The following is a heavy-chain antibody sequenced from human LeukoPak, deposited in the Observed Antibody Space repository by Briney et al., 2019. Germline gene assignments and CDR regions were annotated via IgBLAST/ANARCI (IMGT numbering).Heavy chain of an antibody. CDR1: GYTLTELS. Sequence: GASVKVSCKVSGYTLTELSMHWVRQAPGKGLEWMGGFDPEDGETIYAQKFQGRVTMTEDTSTDTAYMELSSLRSEDTAVYYCATVPQQWLARGGEGLWFDPWGQGTLVTVSS. D-gene: IGHD6-19*01. V-gene: IGHV1-24*01. CDR2: FDPEDGET. J-gene: IGHJ5*02. CDR3: ATVPQQWLARGGEGLWFDP.